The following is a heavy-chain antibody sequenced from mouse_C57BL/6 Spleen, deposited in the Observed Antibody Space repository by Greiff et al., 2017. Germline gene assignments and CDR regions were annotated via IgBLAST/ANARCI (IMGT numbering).Heavy chain of an antibody. CDR3: ASQYYYGSSSYAMDY. CDR1: GFTFSDYY. Sequence: EVMLVESGGGLVQPGGSLKLSCAASGFTFSDYYMYWVRQTPEKRLEWVAYISNGGGSTYYPDTVKGRFTISRDNAKNTLYLQMSRLKSEDTAMYYCASQYYYGSSSYAMDYWGQGTSGTVSS. V-gene: IGHV5-12*01. CDR2: ISNGGGST. D-gene: IGHD1-1*01. J-gene: IGHJ4*01.